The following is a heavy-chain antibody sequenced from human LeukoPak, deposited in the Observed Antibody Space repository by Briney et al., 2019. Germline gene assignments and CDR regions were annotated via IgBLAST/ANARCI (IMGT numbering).Heavy chain of an antibody. D-gene: IGHD3-3*01. V-gene: IGHV3-74*01. CDR2: IITDGSVT. CDR1: GFTFINYW. CDR3: ARGSSGNKFDY. J-gene: IGHJ4*02. Sequence: GGSLRLSCAASGFTFINYWIHWVRQAPGEGLVWVSRIITDGSVTSYADSVKGRFTISRDNAKNTLYLQMNSLRAEDTAVYYCARGSSGNKFDYWGQGTLVTVSS.